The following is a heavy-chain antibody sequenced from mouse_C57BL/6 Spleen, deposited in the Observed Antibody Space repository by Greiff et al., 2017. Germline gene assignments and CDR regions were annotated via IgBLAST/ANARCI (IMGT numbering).Heavy chain of an antibody. CDR2: INYDGSST. V-gene: IGHV5-16*01. CDR1: GFTFSDYY. CDR3: ARRGNYGGFAY. D-gene: IGHD2-1*01. J-gene: IGHJ3*01. Sequence: EVQVVESEGGLVQPGSSMKLSCTASGFTFSDYYMAWVRQVPEKGLEWVANINYDGSSTYYLDSLKSRFIISRDNAKNILYLQMSSLKSEDTATYYCARRGNYGGFAYWGQGTLVTVSA.